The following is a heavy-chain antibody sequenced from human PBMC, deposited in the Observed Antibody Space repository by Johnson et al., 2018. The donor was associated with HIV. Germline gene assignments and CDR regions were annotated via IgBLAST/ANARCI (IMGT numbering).Heavy chain of an antibody. Sequence: QVQLVESGGGVVQPGGSLRLSCAASGFTFDDYGMSWVRQAPGKGLEWVAVISYDGSNKYYADSVKGRFILSRDNSRITYLQLNSLRAEDTAFYYCARAPDYVDSSDSNEAFDFGGQGTMVTVSS. D-gene: IGHD3-22*01. V-gene: IGHV3-30*03. CDR2: ISYDGSNK. J-gene: IGHJ3*01. CDR1: GFTFDDYG. CDR3: ARAPDYVDSSDSNEAFDF.